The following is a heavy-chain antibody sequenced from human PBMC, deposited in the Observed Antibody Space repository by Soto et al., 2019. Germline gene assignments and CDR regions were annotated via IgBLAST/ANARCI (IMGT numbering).Heavy chain of an antibody. CDR1: GYTFTSYD. V-gene: IGHV1-8*01. J-gene: IGHJ6*03. CDR3: ARGVKGGYYYYMDV. CDR2: VNPNSGNT. D-gene: IGHD3-16*01. Sequence: ASVKVSCKASGYTFTSYDINWVRQATGQGLEWMGWVNPNSGNTGYAQKFQGRVTMTRNTSISTAYMELSSLRSEDTAVYYCARGVKGGYYYYMDVWGKGTTVTVSS.